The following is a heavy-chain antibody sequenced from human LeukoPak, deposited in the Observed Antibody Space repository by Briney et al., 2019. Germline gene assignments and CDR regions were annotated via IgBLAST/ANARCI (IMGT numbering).Heavy chain of an antibody. V-gene: IGHV1-46*01. Sequence: ASVKVSCRASGYTFTSYYMHWVRQAPGQGLEWMGIINPSGGSTSYAQKFQGRVTMTRDTSTSTVYMELSSLRSEDTAVYYCAREDYLHPWFDPWGQGTLVTVSS. J-gene: IGHJ5*02. CDR2: INPSGGST. D-gene: IGHD4/OR15-4a*01. CDR1: GYTFTSYY. CDR3: AREDYLHPWFDP.